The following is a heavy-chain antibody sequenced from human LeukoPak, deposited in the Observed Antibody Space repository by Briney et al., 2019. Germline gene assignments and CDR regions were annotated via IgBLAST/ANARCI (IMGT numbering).Heavy chain of an antibody. V-gene: IGHV4-34*01. CDR2: INHSGST. CDR1: GGSFSGYY. Sequence: SETLSLTCAVYGGSFSGYYWSWIRQPPGKGLEWIGEINHSGSTNYNPSLKSRVTISVDTSKNQFSLKLSSVTAADTAVYYCARLGLDRYYYGSGSYRPSGYYYYYMDVWGKGTTVTISS. D-gene: IGHD3-10*01. CDR3: ARLGLDRYYYGSGSYRPSGYYYYYMDV. J-gene: IGHJ6*03.